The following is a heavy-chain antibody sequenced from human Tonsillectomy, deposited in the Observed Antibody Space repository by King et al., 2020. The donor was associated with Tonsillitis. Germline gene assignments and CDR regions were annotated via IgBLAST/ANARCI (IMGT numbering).Heavy chain of an antibody. CDR2: VYYSGST. CDR1: SGSISSASYY. Sequence: MQLQESGPGLVKPSETLSLTCTVSSGSISSASYYWGWIRLPPGMGLEWIGSVYYSGSTYYNPSLKSRVTISVDTSKNQFSLKLSSVTAADTAVYYCARIQWLANYYYYYMDVGGKGTTVTVPS. D-gene: IGHD6-19*01. V-gene: IGHV4-39*01. CDR3: ARIQWLANYYYYYMDV. J-gene: IGHJ6*03.